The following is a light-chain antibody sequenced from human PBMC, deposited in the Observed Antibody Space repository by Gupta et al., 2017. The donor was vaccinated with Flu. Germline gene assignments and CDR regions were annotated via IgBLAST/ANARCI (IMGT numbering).Light chain of an antibody. CDR1: SSNIGNNY. CDR3: AAWDNGLSVV. CDR2: RDS. Sequence: QSVLTQPPSASGTPGKRVIISCSGSSSNIGNNYVYWYHQLPGTSPKLLIYRDSQRPSGVPVRFSGSKSGTSASLAISGLRSEDEADYYCAAWDNGLSVVFGGGTKVTVL. V-gene: IGLV1-47*01. J-gene: IGLJ3*02.